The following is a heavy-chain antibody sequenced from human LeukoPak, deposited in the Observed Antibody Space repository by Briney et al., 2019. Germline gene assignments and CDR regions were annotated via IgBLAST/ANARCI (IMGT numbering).Heavy chain of an antibody. V-gene: IGHV4-39*07. CDR3: ARGLSATRIDY. D-gene: IGHD5-12*01. CDR1: SGSIRNSNYY. Sequence: SETLSLTCTVSSGSIRNSNYYWGWIRQPPGKGLEWIGSIFYDGSSDYNPSLKSRVTISVDTSKNQFSLKLSSVTAADTAVYYCARGLSATRIDYWGQGTLVTVSS. J-gene: IGHJ4*02. CDR2: IFYDGSS.